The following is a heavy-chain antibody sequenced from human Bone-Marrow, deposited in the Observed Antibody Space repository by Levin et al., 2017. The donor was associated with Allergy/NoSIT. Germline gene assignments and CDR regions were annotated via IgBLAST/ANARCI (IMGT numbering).Heavy chain of an antibody. CDR2: IKEDGSEQ. CDR3: AGEGLPYCGGDCYSVFDY. Sequence: GGSLRLSCGASGFTFSEYWMSWVRLAPGKGLEWVANIKEDGSEQYYVDSVEGRFTVSRDNAKNSLYLQMDSLTGEDTALYYCAGEGLPYCGGDCYSVFDYWGQGTLVTVSS. V-gene: IGHV3-7*01. J-gene: IGHJ4*02. CDR1: GFTFSEYW. D-gene: IGHD2-21*02.